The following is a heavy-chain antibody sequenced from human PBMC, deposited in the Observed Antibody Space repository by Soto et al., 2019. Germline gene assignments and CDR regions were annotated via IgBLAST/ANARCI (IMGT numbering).Heavy chain of an antibody. V-gene: IGHV3-23*01. CDR1: GFTFSKYA. D-gene: IGHD2-15*01. CDR3: AKAGCSGGTCYLYYFDY. J-gene: IGHJ4*02. Sequence: GGSLRLSCAASGFTFSKYAMSWVRQAPGKWLEWVSTISGRGGNTYYADSVKGRFTISRDNSRNTLYLQMDSLRVEDSAVYSCAKAGCSGGTCYLYYFDYWGQGALINVSS. CDR2: ISGRGGNT.